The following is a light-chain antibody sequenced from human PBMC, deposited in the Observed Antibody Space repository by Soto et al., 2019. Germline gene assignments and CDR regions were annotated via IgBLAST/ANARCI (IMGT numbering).Light chain of an antibody. Sequence: QSVLTQPPSASGTPGQRVTISCSGGISNFNTNTVCWYQQLPGAAPRLLIYSNNQRTSGSPDRFSGSKSGTSASLAISGLQSEDDGTYHCATWDDSLNGLIFGGGTKLTVL. CDR1: ISNFNTNT. CDR2: SNN. J-gene: IGLJ2*01. V-gene: IGLV1-44*01. CDR3: ATWDDSLNGLI.